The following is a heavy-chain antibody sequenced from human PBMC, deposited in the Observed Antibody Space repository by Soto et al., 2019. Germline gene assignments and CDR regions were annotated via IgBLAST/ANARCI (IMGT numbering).Heavy chain of an antibody. CDR3: ARDPYGTVTTPFEY. V-gene: IGHV3-30-3*01. D-gene: IGHD4-17*01. J-gene: IGHJ4*02. CDR1: GFTFSSYA. Sequence: QVQLVESGGGVVQPGRSLRLSCAASGFTFSSYAMHWVRQAPGKGLEWVAVISYDGSDKLYADSVKGRFTISRDNSKNTLYLQVNSLRDEDTAVYYCARDPYGTVTTPFEYWGQGTLVTVSS. CDR2: ISYDGSDK.